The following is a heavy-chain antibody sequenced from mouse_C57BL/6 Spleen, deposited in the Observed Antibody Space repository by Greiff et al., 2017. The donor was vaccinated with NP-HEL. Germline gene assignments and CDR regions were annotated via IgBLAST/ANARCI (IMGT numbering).Heavy chain of an antibody. CDR3: AKSEITTRYAMDY. Sequence: VQLVESGPGLVQPSQSLSITCTVSGFSLTSYGVHWVRQSPGKGLEWLGVIWRGGSTDYNAAFMSRLSITKDNSKSQVFFKMNSLQADDTAIYYCAKSEITTRYAMDYWGQGTSVTVSS. CDR2: IWRGGST. J-gene: IGHJ4*01. CDR1: GFSLTSYG. V-gene: IGHV2-5*01. D-gene: IGHD2-4*01.